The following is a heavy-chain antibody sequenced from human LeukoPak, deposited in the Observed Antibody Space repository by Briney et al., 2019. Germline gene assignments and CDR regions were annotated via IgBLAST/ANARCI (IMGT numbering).Heavy chain of an antibody. CDR2: IWHDGSKT. CDR3: ARDPATVTSHFDY. V-gene: IGHV3-33*01. J-gene: IGHJ4*02. Sequence: GTSLRLSCVASGFIFSRYDMHWVRQAPGKGLEWVALIWHDGSKTHYADSVKGRFTISRDDSKSTLYVQMNSLRVEDTAVYYCARDPATVTSHFDYWGQGALDTVSS. D-gene: IGHD4-17*01. CDR1: GFIFSRYD.